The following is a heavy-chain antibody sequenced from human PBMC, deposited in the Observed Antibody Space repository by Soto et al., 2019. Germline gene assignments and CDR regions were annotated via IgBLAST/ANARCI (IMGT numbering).Heavy chain of an antibody. CDR3: ARGGRVVVAAKDHYYYYMDV. V-gene: IGHV3-74*01. J-gene: IGHJ6*03. Sequence: EVQLVESGGGLVQPGGSLRLSCAASGFTFSSYWMHWVRQAPGKGLVWVSRINSDGSSTSYADSVKGRYTMSRDNAKNPLYLQMNSLRAECTALYYCARGGRVVVAAKDHYYYYMDVWGKGTTVPVSS. CDR2: INSDGSST. D-gene: IGHD2-15*01. CDR1: GFTFSSYW.